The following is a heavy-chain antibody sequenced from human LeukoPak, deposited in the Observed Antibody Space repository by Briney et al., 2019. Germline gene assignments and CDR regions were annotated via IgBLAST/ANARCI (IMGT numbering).Heavy chain of an antibody. Sequence: GRSLRLSCAASGFTFSTYWMSWVRQAPGEGLEWVANINQDGSQKRYVDSVQGRFTISRDNTKNSLFLQMNSLRAEDTAVYYCARLKDDVTKLDYWGQGTLVTVSS. V-gene: IGHV3-7*01. D-gene: IGHD2-8*01. J-gene: IGHJ4*02. CDR2: INQDGSQK. CDR1: GFTFSTYW. CDR3: ARLKDDVTKLDY.